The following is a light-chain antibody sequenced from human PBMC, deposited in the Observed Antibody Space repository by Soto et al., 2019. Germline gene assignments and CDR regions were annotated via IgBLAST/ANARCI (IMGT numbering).Light chain of an antibody. J-gene: IGKJ5*01. V-gene: IGKV3-11*01. Sequence: EIVLTPSPATLSLSPGERATLSCRASQSVSSYLAWYQQKPGQAPRLLIYDASNRATGIPARFSGSGSGTDFTLTISSLEPEDFAVYYCQQRSNWPPLTFGQGTRLRL. CDR3: QQRSNWPPLT. CDR2: DAS. CDR1: QSVSSY.